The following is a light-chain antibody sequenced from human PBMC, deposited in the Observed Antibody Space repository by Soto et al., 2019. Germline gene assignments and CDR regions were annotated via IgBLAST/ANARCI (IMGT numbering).Light chain of an antibody. V-gene: IGLV2-14*01. CDR1: GSDVGFYSY. CDR2: EVS. J-gene: IGLJ1*01. Sequence: QSALTQPPSASGSPGQSVTISCTGSGSDVGFYSYVSWYQQHPGKAPKLMIYEVSNRPSGVSNRFSGSKSGNTASLTISGLQAEDEADYYCSSYTSSSTYVFGTGTKVTVL. CDR3: SSYTSSSTYV.